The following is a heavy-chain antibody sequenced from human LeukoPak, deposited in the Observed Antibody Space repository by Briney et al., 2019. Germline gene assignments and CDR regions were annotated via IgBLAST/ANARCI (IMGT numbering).Heavy chain of an antibody. V-gene: IGHV3-23*01. CDR2: ISGSDGAT. D-gene: IGHD6-6*01. Sequence: QPGGSLRLSCTASGFTFNTYAMSWVRQAPGKGLEWVSAISGSDGATYYADSVKGRFTISRDNSKSTLYLQMNTLRAEDTAVYYCAAEGGQLDDGYYFDYWGQGTLVTVSS. CDR1: GFTFNTYA. CDR3: AAEGGQLDDGYYFDY. J-gene: IGHJ4*02.